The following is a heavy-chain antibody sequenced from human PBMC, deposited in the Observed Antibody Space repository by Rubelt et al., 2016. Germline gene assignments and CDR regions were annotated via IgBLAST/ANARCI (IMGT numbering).Heavy chain of an antibody. V-gene: IGHV4-34*11. CDR2: IYYSGST. CDR1: GGSFSGYY. J-gene: IGHJ4*02. Sequence: QVQLQQWGAGLLKPSETLSLTCAVYGGSFSGYYWSWIRQPPGKGLEWIGYIYYSGSTNYNPSLKSRCTISGDTSKNQFALKLSSVTAADTAVYYCARGDYYYFDYWGQGTLVTVSS. CDR3: ARGDYYYFDY. D-gene: IGHD2-21*02.